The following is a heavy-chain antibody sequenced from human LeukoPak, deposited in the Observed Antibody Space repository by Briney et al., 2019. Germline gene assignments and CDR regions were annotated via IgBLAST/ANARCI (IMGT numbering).Heavy chain of an antibody. CDR1: GFTFRTYS. V-gene: IGHV3-48*02. Sequence: GGSLRLSCAASGFTFRTYSMNWVRQAPGKGLEWVSYISSSSSGLYYADSVKGRFTISRDNAKNSLHLQMNSLRDEDTAVYYCARESSYYLDYWGQGTLVTVSS. CDR3: ARESSYYLDY. D-gene: IGHD6-13*01. CDR2: ISSSSSGL. J-gene: IGHJ4*02.